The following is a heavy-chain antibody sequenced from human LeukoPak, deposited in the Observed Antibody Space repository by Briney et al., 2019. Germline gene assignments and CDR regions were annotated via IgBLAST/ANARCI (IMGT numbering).Heavy chain of an antibody. V-gene: IGHV4-39*01. D-gene: IGHD3-10*01. CDR2: IYYSGST. CDR3: ATTGTHYYGSGSSDNDY. CDR1: GGSISSSSYY. Sequence: SETLSLTCTVSGGSISSSSYYWGWIRQPPGKGLVWIGSIYYSGSTYYNPSLKSRVTISVDTSKNQFSLKLSSVTAADTAVYYCATTGTHYYGSGSSDNDYWGQGTLVTVSS. J-gene: IGHJ4*02.